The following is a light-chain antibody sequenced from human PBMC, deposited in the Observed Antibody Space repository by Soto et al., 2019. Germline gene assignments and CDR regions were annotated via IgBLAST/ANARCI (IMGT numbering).Light chain of an antibody. Sequence: IPLTQSPSSLSASVGDRVTITCRASQGISSYFAWYQQKPGKAPKVLIYAASTLRNGVPPRFSGSGSGTDFTLTISSLQPEDFATYYCQQLNAYPYTFGQGTQLEIK. V-gene: IGKV1-9*01. J-gene: IGKJ2*01. CDR3: QQLNAYPYT. CDR2: AAS. CDR1: QGISSY.